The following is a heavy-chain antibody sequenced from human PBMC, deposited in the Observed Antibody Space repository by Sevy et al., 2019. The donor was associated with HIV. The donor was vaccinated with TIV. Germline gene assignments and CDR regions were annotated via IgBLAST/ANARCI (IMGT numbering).Heavy chain of an antibody. D-gene: IGHD3-22*01. CDR2: ISSSSSTI. CDR3: ASVIYDSSTYNYVTGHYFDH. V-gene: IGHV3-48*01. Sequence: GGSLRLSCAASGFTFSSYSMNWVRQAPGKGLEWVSYISSSSSTIYYADSVKGRFTISRDNAKNSLYLQMNSLRAEDTAVYYCASVIYDSSTYNYVTGHYFDHWGQGTLVTVSS. CDR1: GFTFSSYS. J-gene: IGHJ4*02.